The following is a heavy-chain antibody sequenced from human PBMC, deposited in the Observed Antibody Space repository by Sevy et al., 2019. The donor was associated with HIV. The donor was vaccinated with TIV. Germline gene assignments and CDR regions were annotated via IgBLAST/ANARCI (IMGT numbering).Heavy chain of an antibody. D-gene: IGHD3-9*01. V-gene: IGHV3-48*02. CDR3: ARGVLRYFDWLEGDNWFDP. J-gene: IGHJ5*02. CDR2: ISSSSSTI. CDR1: GFTFSSYS. Sequence: GGSLRLSCAASGFTFSSYSMNWVRQAPGKGLEWVSYISSSSSTIYYADSVKGRFTISRDNAKNSLYLQMNSLRDEDTAVYYCARGVLRYFDWLEGDNWFDPWCQGTLVTVSS.